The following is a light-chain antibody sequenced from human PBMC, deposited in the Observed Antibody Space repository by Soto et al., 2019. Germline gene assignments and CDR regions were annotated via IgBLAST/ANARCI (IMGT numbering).Light chain of an antibody. J-gene: IGKJ5*01. CDR2: GAS. CDR1: QSVSRR. CDR3: QHYGEKTIT. Sequence: EIVLTQSPCTLSLSPGLRSTLSCRASQSVSRRLAWYQNRPGQSPRLLISGASMRASGVPVRLSGSGYGTDLTITISRMENEDFEVYYCQHYGEKTITFGQGTRLEIK. V-gene: IGKV3-20*01.